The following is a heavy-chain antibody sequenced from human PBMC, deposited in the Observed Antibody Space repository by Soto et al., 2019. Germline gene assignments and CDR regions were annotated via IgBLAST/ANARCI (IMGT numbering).Heavy chain of an antibody. Sequence: SETLSLTCTVSGGSISDDSYWSWVRQTPGKGLEWIGYIYHTGNTYYNPSLRSRVSISVDKSKSQFSLKLISVAAADTAVYFCARDEYQLLSSVSWFDSWGQGTLVTVSS. CDR3: ARDEYQLLSSVSWFDS. J-gene: IGHJ5*01. D-gene: IGHD2-2*01. V-gene: IGHV4-30-4*01. CDR2: IYHTGNT. CDR1: GGSISDDSY.